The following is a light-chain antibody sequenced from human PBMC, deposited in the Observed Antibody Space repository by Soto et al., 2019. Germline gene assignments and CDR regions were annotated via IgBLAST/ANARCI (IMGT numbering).Light chain of an antibody. J-gene: IGKJ1*01. CDR1: QSVSRN. V-gene: IGKV3-15*01. Sequence: EIVMTQSPVILPVSPGERATLSCRASQSVSRNLGWYQQKPGQAPRLLIYGASTRAPGIPARFSGSGSGTEFTLTISSLQSEEFAVYYCQQYNDWPRTFGQGTKVEIK. CDR2: GAS. CDR3: QQYNDWPRT.